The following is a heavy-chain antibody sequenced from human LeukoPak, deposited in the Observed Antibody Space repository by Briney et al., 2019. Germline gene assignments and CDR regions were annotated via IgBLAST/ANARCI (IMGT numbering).Heavy chain of an antibody. CDR1: GYSFTSYW. D-gene: IGHD3-10*01. CDR3: ARHGEYGSGSYFYYGMDV. V-gene: IGHV5-51*01. Sequence: GASLKISCQGSGYSFTSYWIGWVRQMPGKGLEWMGIIYPGDSDTRYSPSFQGQVTISADKSISTAYLQWSSLKASDTAMYYCARHGEYGSGSYFYYGMDVWGKGTTVTVSS. CDR2: IYPGDSDT. J-gene: IGHJ6*04.